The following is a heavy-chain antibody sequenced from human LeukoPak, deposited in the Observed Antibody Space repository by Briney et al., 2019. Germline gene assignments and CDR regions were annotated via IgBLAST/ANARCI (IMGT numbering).Heavy chain of an antibody. Sequence: ASVKVSCKASGYTFTSYDINWVRQATGQGLEWMGWMNPNSGNTGYAQKFQGRVTMTRNTSISTAYMELSSLRSEDTAVYYCARMHYYDSSGYYPNPGYYGMDVWGQGTTVTVS. D-gene: IGHD3-22*01. CDR3: ARMHYYDSSGYYPNPGYYGMDV. V-gene: IGHV1-8*01. J-gene: IGHJ6*02. CDR1: GYTFTSYD. CDR2: MNPNSGNT.